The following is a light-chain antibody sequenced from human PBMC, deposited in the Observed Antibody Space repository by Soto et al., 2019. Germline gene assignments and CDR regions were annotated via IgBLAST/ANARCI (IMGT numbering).Light chain of an antibody. CDR3: QQFNSYPWT. CDR1: QGISSY. CDR2: AAS. J-gene: IGKJ1*01. V-gene: IGKV1-13*02. Sequence: AIQLTQSPSSLSASVGDSVTITCRASQGISSYLGWYQQKPGKAPKLLIYAASSLESGVPSRFSGSGSGTDFTRTISSLQPEDFATYYCQQFNSYPWTFGQGNKVESK.